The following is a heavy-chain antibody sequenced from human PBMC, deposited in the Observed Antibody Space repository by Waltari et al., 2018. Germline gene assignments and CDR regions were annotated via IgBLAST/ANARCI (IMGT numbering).Heavy chain of an antibody. D-gene: IGHD3-3*02. J-gene: IGHJ3*01. Sequence: QVQLVQSGAEVTRPGASVKVSCKTSGSTFTYHDIHWVRPAPGQGLEWLGRINPNTGGANFAQNFRGRVTMTRDTSIITAYMELISLTSDDTAVYFCARPALEHFSHAAFDVWGQGTIVSVSS. CDR2: INPNTGGA. CDR3: ARPALEHFSHAAFDV. CDR1: GSTFTYHD. V-gene: IGHV1-2*06.